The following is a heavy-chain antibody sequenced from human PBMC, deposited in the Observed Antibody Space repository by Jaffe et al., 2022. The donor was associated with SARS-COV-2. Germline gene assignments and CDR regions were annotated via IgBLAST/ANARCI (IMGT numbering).Heavy chain of an antibody. CDR1: GFTFSTYA. D-gene: IGHD2-21*02. J-gene: IGHJ4*02. CDR3: AKGGWRQPLDY. Sequence: EVHLLESGGGLVQPGGSLRLSCAASGFTFSTYAMTWVRQAPGKGLEWVSAISGNGDNTYSADSVKGRFTISRDNSKNTLSLQMNSLRAEDTAVYYCAKGGWRQPLDYWGQGTLVTVSS. V-gene: IGHV3-23*01. CDR2: ISGNGDNT.